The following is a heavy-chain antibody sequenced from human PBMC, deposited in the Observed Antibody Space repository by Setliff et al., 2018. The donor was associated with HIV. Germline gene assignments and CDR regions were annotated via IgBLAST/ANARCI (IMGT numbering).Heavy chain of an antibody. D-gene: IGHD3-10*01. CDR2: IYRSGST. Sequence: SETLSLTCAVSGDSVTTSSWWSWVRQSPGKGLEWIGEIYRSGSTNYNPSLKSRVTISVDTSRNQFSLRLTSVTAADTAVYYCAARNSGNPTRHFDYWGQGTLVTVSS. V-gene: IGHV4-4*02. J-gene: IGHJ4*02. CDR3: AARNSGNPTRHFDY. CDR1: GDSVTTSSW.